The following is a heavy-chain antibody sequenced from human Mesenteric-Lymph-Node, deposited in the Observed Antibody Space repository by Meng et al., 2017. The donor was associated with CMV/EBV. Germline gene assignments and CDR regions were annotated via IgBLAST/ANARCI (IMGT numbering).Heavy chain of an antibody. J-gene: IGHJ4*02. CDR2: INKDGSEK. CDR3: VRDRWLVSDN. CDR1: GFTFSSYW. D-gene: IGHD6-19*01. V-gene: IGHV3-7*03. Sequence: GESLKISCAASGFTFSSYWMTWVRQAPGKGLEWVANINKDGSEKAYVDSVKGRFTISRDNANNSLYLQMNSLRGEDTGMYYCVRDRWLVSDNWGQGALVTVSS.